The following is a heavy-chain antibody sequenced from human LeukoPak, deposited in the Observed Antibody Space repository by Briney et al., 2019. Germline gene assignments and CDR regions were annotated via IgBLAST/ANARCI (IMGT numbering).Heavy chain of an antibody. D-gene: IGHD5-12*01. J-gene: IGHJ4*02. CDR1: GFTFGDYA. V-gene: IGHV3-9*01. CDR2: INWNSDSI. Sequence: SLRLSCAVFGFTFGDYAMHWVRQVPGKGLEWVSGINWNSDSIGYADSVKGRFTTSRDNAKNSLYLQMNSLRAEDTAFYYCAINGGGDSGYGNFDYWGQGTLVTVSS. CDR3: AINGGGDSGYGNFDY.